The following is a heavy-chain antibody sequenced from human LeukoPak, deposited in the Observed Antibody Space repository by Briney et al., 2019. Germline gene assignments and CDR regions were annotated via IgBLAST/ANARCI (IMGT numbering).Heavy chain of an antibody. CDR3: GGGGGGDGSGWSTTDY. V-gene: IGHV3-7*04. CDR2: INQDGSEK. J-gene: IGHJ4*02. CDR1: GFTFSSYW. Sequence: GGSLRLSCVASGFTFSSYWMSWVRQAPGKGLEWVANINQDGSEKYYVDSAKGRFTISRDNAKNSLYLQMNSLRVEDTAMYYCGGGGGGDGSGWSTTDYWGQGTLVTISS. D-gene: IGHD6-19*01.